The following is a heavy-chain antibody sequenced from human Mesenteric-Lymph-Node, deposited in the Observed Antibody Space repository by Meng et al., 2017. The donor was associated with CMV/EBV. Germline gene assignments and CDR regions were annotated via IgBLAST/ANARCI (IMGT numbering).Heavy chain of an antibody. V-gene: IGHV4-34*01. CDR2: IHSHEGI. CDR1: GGSFSGYY. J-gene: IGHJ4*02. Sequence: LPCAVYGGSFSGYYSTWIRQPPGKGLEWISEIHSHEGINYNPSLRSRVTMSIDSSTNHFSLRLSSVTAADTAVYYCSRGVDSFKLGNDWAQGTLVTAPQ. CDR3: SRGVDSFKLGND. D-gene: IGHD1-1*01.